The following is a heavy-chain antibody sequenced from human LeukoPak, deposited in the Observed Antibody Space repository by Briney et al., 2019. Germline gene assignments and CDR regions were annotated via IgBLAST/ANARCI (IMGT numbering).Heavy chain of an antibody. D-gene: IGHD3-10*01. CDR3: ARDHHPKAWIGYPGPDGFDP. CDR1: GGSFSGYY. V-gene: IGHV4-34*01. Sequence: SETLSLTCAVYGGSFSGYYWSWIRQPPGKGLEWIGEINHSGSTNYNPSLKSRVTISVDTSKNQFSLKLSSVTAADTAVYYCARDHHPKAWIGYPGPDGFDPWGQGTLAIVSS. J-gene: IGHJ5*02. CDR2: INHSGST.